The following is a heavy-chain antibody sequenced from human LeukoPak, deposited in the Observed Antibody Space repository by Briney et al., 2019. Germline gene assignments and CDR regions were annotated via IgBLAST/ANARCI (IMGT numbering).Heavy chain of an antibody. CDR2: IYPGDSDT. J-gene: IGHJ4*02. D-gene: IGHD4-23*01. V-gene: IGHV5-51*01. CDR3: ARQNYGGNSGALDY. Sequence: GESLKISCKGSGYSFTSYWIGWVRQMPGEGLKWMGIIYPGDSDTRYSPSFQGQVTISADKSISTVFLQWNSLKASDTAMYYCARQNYGGNSGALDYWGQGTLVTVSS. CDR1: GYSFTSYW.